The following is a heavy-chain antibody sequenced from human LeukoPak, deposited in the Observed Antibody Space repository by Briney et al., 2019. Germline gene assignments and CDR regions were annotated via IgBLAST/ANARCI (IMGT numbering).Heavy chain of an antibody. D-gene: IGHD3-9*01. CDR1: GLTFGGLG. V-gene: IGHV3-73*01. J-gene: IGHJ4*02. Sequence: SGGSLKLSCAASGLTFGGLGFNGVRQAPGKGWDWLGGIGRQGDSDATRYAASLKGKFTISRVDSRNTAYLQMNSLKTEDTAVYYCAGDYNFLTGLNCWGQGTLVTVSS. CDR2: IGRQGDSDAT. CDR3: AGDYNFLTGLNC.